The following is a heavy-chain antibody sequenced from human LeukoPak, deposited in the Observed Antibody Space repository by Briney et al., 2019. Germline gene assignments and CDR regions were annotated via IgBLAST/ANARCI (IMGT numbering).Heavy chain of an antibody. CDR1: GGSISSGDYY. D-gene: IGHD3-22*01. CDR2: IYYSGST. V-gene: IGHV4-30-4*08. CDR3: ARGRYYYGSSDNDAFDI. Sequence: SETLSLTCTASGGSISSGDYYWSWIRQPPGKGLEWIGYIYYSGSTYYNPSLKSRVTISVDTSKNQFSLKLSSVTAADTAVYYCARGRYYYGSSDNDAFDIWGQGTMVTVSS. J-gene: IGHJ3*02.